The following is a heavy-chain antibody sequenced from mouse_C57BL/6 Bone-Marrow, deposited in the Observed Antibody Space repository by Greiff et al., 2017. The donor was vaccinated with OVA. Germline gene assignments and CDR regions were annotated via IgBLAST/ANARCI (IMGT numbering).Heavy chain of an antibody. D-gene: IGHD2-1*01. CDR3: ARSRDLLWDY. V-gene: IGHV1-76*01. CDR1: GYTFTDYY. CDR2: IYPGSGNT. Sequence: VMLVESGAELVRPGASVKLSCKASGYTFTDYYINWVKQRPGQGLEWIARIYPGSGNTYYNEKFKGKATLTAEKSSSTAYMQLSSLTSEDSAVYFCARSRDLLWDYWGQGTTLTVSS. J-gene: IGHJ2*01.